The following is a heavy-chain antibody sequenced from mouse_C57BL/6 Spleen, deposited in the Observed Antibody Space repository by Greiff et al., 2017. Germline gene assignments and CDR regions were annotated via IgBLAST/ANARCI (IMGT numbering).Heavy chain of an antibody. D-gene: IGHD1-1*01. V-gene: IGHV5-4*01. CDR3: ARDQADYYGSRGFAY. CDR2: ISDGGSYT. J-gene: IGHJ3*01. Sequence: EVKLMESGGGLVKPGGSLKLPCAASGFTFSSYAMSWVRQTPEKRLEWVATISDGGSYTYYPDNVQGRFTSSRDNAKNNLYLQMSHLKSEDTAMYYCARDQADYYGSRGFAYWGQGTLVTVSA. CDR1: GFTFSSYA.